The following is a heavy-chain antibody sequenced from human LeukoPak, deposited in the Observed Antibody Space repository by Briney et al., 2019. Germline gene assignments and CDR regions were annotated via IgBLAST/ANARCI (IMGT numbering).Heavy chain of an antibody. Sequence: GASLRLSCAVSGFSLYTYSMNWVRQAPGKGLEWVSSITSTSTYIYYADSVKGRFTISRDNAKNSLYLQMNGLIVEDTAVYYCARVGSAAPVTSSGHTIDYWGQGTLVIVSS. CDR3: ARVGSAAPVTSSGHTIDY. J-gene: IGHJ4*02. CDR1: GFSLYTYS. D-gene: IGHD3-22*01. CDR2: ITSTSTYI. V-gene: IGHV3-21*01.